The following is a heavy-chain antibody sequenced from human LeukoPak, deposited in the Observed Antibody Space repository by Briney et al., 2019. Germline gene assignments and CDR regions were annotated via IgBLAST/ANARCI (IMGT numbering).Heavy chain of an antibody. Sequence: PGGSLRLSCGASAVTFSGYSMNWVRQAPGKGLEWISYISANSSIIHYADSVKGRFTISRDNAKRSLYLQMSSLRAEDTAVYYCCRRNWSDSWGPGTLVTVSS. V-gene: IGHV3-48*01. CDR1: AVTFSGYS. CDR2: ISANSSII. J-gene: IGHJ5*01. CDR3: CRRNWSDS.